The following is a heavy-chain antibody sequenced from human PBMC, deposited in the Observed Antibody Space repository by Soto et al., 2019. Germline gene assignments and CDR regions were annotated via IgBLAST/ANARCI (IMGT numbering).Heavy chain of an antibody. CDR2: IFYSGGT. D-gene: IGHD6-13*01. CDR1: VGSINSGVYY. J-gene: IGHJ4*02. Sequence: QVQLQESGPGLVKPSQTLSLICTVSVGSINSGVYYWNWIRQHPGKGLEWIGYIFYSGGTYSNPFLRSLVTISADTSENQFSLNLGSVTGAATAVYFCARVYRQSGYSSSWVFDYWGQGTLVNVSS. V-gene: IGHV4-31*01. CDR3: ARVYRQSGYSSSWVFDY.